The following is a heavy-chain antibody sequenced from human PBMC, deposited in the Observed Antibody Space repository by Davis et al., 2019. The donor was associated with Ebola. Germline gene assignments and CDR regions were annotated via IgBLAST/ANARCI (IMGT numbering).Heavy chain of an antibody. CDR3: AREDGLGEVVVVDY. CDR2: IIPIIGTA. Sequence: SVKVSCKASGVTFSSYAISWVRQAPGQGLEWMGGIIPIIGTANYAQKFQGRVTITADKSTSTAYMELSSLRSEDTAVYYCAREDGLGEVVVVDYWGQGTLVTVSS. CDR1: GVTFSSYA. J-gene: IGHJ4*02. V-gene: IGHV1-69*06. D-gene: IGHD3-22*01.